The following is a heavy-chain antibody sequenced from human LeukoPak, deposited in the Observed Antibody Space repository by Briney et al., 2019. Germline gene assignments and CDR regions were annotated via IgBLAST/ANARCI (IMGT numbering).Heavy chain of an antibody. J-gene: IGHJ4*02. V-gene: IGHV4-61*08. D-gene: IGHD3/OR15-3a*01. CDR2: IYYSGST. CDR1: GGSISSGDYY. Sequence: SETLSLTCTVSGGSISSGDYYWSWIRQPPGKGLEWIGYIYYSGSTNYNPSLKSRVTISVDTSKNQFSLKLSSVTAADTAVYYCARASRRDWNFDYWGQGTLVTVSS. CDR3: ARASRRDWNFDY.